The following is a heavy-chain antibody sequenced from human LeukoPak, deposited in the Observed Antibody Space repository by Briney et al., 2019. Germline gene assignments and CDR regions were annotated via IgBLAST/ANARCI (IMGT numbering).Heavy chain of an antibody. CDR3: ARITMVRGVIITYEYFQH. CDR1: GFTVSSNY. D-gene: IGHD3-10*01. Sequence: GGSLRLSCAASGFTVSSNYMSWVRQAPGKGLEWVSVIYSGGSTYYADSVKGRFTISRDNSKNTLYLQMNSLRAEDTAVYYCARITMVRGVIITYEYFQHWVQGTLVTVSS. J-gene: IGHJ1*01. V-gene: IGHV3-66*01. CDR2: IYSGGST.